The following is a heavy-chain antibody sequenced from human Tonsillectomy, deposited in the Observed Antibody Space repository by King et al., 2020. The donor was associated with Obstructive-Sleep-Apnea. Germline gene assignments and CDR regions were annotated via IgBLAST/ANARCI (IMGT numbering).Heavy chain of an antibody. D-gene: IGHD2-21*01. J-gene: IGHJ4*02. CDR3: ARQHIRTNYFDY. CDR1: GGSISSYY. CDR2: IYYSGST. Sequence: QLQLQESGPGLVKPSETLSLTCTVSGGSISSYYWSWIRQPPGKGLEWIGYIYYSGSTNYNPSLKSRVTISVDTSTNQFSLKLSSVTAADTAVYYCARQHIRTNYFDYWGQGTLVTVSS. V-gene: IGHV4-59*08.